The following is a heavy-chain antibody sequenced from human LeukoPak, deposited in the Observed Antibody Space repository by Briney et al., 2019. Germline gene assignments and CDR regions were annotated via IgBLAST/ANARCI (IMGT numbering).Heavy chain of an antibody. Sequence: GGSLRLSCAASGLTVSSNYMSWIRQAPGKGLEWVSVIYSGGSTYYADSVKGRFTISRDNSKNTLYLQMNSLRAEDTAVYYCARESQKGKRGAFDIWGQGTMVTVSS. D-gene: IGHD3-10*01. V-gene: IGHV3-53*01. CDR3: ARESQKGKRGAFDI. CDR2: IYSGGST. J-gene: IGHJ3*02. CDR1: GLTVSSNY.